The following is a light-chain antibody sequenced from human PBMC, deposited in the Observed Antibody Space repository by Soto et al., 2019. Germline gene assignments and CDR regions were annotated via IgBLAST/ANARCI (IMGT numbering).Light chain of an antibody. V-gene: IGKV3-20*01. Sequence: EIVLTQSPGTLSLSPGERATLSCRASQSVSSSYLAWYHQKPGQAPRLLIFGASSRATGIPDRFSGSGSATAFTLTISRLEPEDFAVYYCQQYGGSSWTFGQGTKVEIK. CDR3: QQYGGSSWT. CDR1: QSVSSSY. J-gene: IGKJ1*01. CDR2: GAS.